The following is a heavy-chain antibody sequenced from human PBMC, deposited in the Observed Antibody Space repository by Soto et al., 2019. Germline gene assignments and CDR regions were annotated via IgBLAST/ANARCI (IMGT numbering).Heavy chain of an antibody. J-gene: IGHJ6*02. D-gene: IGHD3-3*01. V-gene: IGHV3-33*01. CDR3: ARRFLETYYYYYGMDV. CDR1: GFTFSSYG. CDR2: IWYDGSNK. Sequence: GGSLRLSCAASGFTFSSYGMHWVRQAPGKGLEWVAVIWYDGSNKYYADSVKGRFTISRDNSKNTLYLQMNSLRAEDTAVYYCARRFLETYYYYYGMDVWGQGTTVTVSS.